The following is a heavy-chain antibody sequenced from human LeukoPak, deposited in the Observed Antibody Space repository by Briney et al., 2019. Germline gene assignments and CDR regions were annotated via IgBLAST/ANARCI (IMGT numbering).Heavy chain of an antibody. CDR1: GGTFSSYA. Sequence: GASVKVSCKASGGTFSSYAISWVRQAPGQGLEWMGGIIPIFGTANYAQKFQGRVTITTDESTSTAYMELSSLRSEDTAVYYCARVAVASPRTYYYYMDVWGKGTTVTVSS. CDR2: IIPIFGTA. V-gene: IGHV1-69*05. J-gene: IGHJ6*03. CDR3: ARVAVASPRTYYYYMDV. D-gene: IGHD6-19*01.